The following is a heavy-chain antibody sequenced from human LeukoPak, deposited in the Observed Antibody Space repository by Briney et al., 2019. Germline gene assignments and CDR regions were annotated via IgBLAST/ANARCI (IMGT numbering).Heavy chain of an antibody. CDR2: ISGSGGSI. J-gene: IGHJ4*02. Sequence: GGSLRLSCAASGFTFSSYAMSWVRQAPGKGLEWVSAISGSGGSIYYADSVKGRFTISRDNAKNSLYLQMNSLRAEDTAVYYCAREDDSSGWYLIDYWGQGTLVTVSS. CDR3: AREDDSSGWYLIDY. CDR1: GFTFSSYA. V-gene: IGHV3-23*01. D-gene: IGHD6-19*01.